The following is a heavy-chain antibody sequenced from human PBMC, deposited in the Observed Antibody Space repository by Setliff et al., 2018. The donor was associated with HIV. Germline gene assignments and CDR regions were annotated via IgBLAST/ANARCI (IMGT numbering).Heavy chain of an antibody. Sequence: NPSETLSLTCTVSGGSMSNYYWSWIRQPPGKRLEWIASIQYSDSSHYNPSLQSRVTISVDTSTKQFSLYLSSVNETDTAVYYCARSGYTSGFYWVFGAFGVWGQGKLVTVSS. CDR2: IQYSDSS. J-gene: IGHJ3*01. CDR1: GGSMSNYY. V-gene: IGHV4-59*01. CDR3: ARSGYTSGFYWVFGAFGV. D-gene: IGHD3-22*01.